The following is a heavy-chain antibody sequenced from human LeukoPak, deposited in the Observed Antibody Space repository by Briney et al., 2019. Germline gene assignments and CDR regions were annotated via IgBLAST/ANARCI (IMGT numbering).Heavy chain of an antibody. CDR1: GFTFSSYW. V-gene: IGHV3-74*01. CDR2: INSDGSST. Sequence: GSLRLSCAASGFTFSSYWMHWVRQAPGKGPVWVSRINSDGSSTNYADSVKGRFTISRDNAKNALYLQMNSLRAEDTAVYYCAIVSSSGWLPFDYWGQGTLVTVSS. J-gene: IGHJ4*02. CDR3: AIVSSSGWLPFDY. D-gene: IGHD6-19*01.